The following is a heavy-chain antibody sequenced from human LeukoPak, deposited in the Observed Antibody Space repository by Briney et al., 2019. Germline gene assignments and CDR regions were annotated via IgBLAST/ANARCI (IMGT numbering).Heavy chain of an antibody. V-gene: IGHV3-7*04. J-gene: IGHJ4*02. CDR1: GFTFSSYW. CDR3: ARRYFDY. Sequence: PGGSLRLSCAGSGFTFSSYWMSWVRQAPGKGLEWVANIKQDGSEKYYVDSVKGRFTISRDNAKNSVYLQMNSLRTEDTAVYYCARRYFDYRGQGTLVTVSS. CDR2: IKQDGSEK.